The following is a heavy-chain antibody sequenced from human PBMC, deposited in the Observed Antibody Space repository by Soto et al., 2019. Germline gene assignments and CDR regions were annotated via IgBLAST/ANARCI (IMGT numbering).Heavy chain of an antibody. V-gene: IGHV4-39*01. D-gene: IGHD3-22*01. CDR1: GGSISSSSYY. Sequence: SETLSLTCTVSGGSISSSSYYWGWIRQPPGKGLEWIGSIYYSGSTYYNPSLKSRVTISVDTSKNQFSLKLSSVTAADTAVYYCARLGGYYYDSSGPSPGYYFDYWGQGTLVTVS. CDR2: IYYSGST. J-gene: IGHJ4*02. CDR3: ARLGGYYYDSSGPSPGYYFDY.